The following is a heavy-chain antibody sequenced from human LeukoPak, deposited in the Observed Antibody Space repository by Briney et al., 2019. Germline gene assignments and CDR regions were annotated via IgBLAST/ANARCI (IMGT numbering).Heavy chain of an antibody. V-gene: IGHV4-59*08. J-gene: IGHJ5*02. Sequence: SETLSLTCTVSGDSINAYYWGWIRQPPGKGLEWIGYIYFGGTTKYNPSLESQVTISVDTSKNQFSLKLSSVTAADTAVYYCARRRAEGGSNGHYNWFDPWGQGILVTVSS. CDR1: GDSINAYY. CDR3: ARRRAEGGSNGHYNWFDP. CDR2: IYFGGTT. D-gene: IGHD6-13*01.